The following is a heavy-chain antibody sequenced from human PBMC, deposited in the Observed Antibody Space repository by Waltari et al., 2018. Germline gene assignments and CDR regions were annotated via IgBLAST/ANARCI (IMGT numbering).Heavy chain of an antibody. Sequence: QVQLVQSGAEVKKPGASVKVSCKASGYTFTGYFIPWFRQAPGQGLEWMGWINPGSGDTNYAQNFQGRVTMTTDTSISTAYMDLTRLRSDDTAVYYCARGVGAVAGPYFDYWGQGTLITVSS. J-gene: IGHJ4*02. CDR3: ARGVGAVAGPYFDY. V-gene: IGHV1-2*02. D-gene: IGHD6-19*01. CDR2: INPGSGDT. CDR1: GYTFTGYF.